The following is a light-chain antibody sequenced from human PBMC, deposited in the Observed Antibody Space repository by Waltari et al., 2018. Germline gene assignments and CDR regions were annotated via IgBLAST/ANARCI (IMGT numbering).Light chain of an antibody. J-gene: IGKJ4*01. V-gene: IGKV1-5*03. CDR3: QEYDSLPVT. CDR2: KAS. CDR1: HSVKNN. Sequence: DIQMTQSPSTLSASVGDRITITCRTSHSVKNNLAWYQQKPGKAPKVLIHKASRLEGGVPSRFSGSGYGTEFTLTISSLQPDDFATYYCQEYDSLPVTFGGGTRVEIK.